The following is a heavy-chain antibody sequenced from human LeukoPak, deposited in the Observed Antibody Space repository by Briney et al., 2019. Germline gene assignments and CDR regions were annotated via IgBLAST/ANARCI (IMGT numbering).Heavy chain of an antibody. Sequence: ASVKVSCKTSGYSFTSYYMHWVRQAPGQGLEWMGIINPSGGSTNYGQNFQGRLTMTSDTSTSTVYMELSSLRSEDTAVYYCARSSAYYNEADIWGQGTMVTVSS. D-gene: IGHD3-9*01. CDR3: ARSSAYYNEADI. CDR1: GYSFTSYY. CDR2: INPSGGST. J-gene: IGHJ3*02. V-gene: IGHV1-46*01.